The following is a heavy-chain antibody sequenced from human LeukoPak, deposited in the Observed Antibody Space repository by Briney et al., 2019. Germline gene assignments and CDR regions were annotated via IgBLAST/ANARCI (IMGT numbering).Heavy chain of an antibody. D-gene: IGHD3-3*01. CDR2: ISWNSGSI. CDR3: AKDGEFWSGYLDY. CDR1: GFTLDDYA. J-gene: IGHJ4*02. V-gene: IGHV3-9*01. Sequence: GGSLRLSCAASGFTLDDYAMHWVRQAPGKGLEWVSGISWNSGSIGYADSVKGRFTISRDNAKNSLYLQMNSLRAEDTALYYCAKDGEFWSGYLDYWGRGTLVTVSS.